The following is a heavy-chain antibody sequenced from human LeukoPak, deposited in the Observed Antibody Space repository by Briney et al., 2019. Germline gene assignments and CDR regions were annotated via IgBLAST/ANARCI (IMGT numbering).Heavy chain of an antibody. CDR2: ISWNSGSI. D-gene: IGHD6-13*01. Sequence: PGGSLRLSCAASGFTFGDYAMHWVRQAPGKGLEWVSGISWNSGSIGYADSVKGRFTISRDNAKNSLYLQMNSLRAEDTALYYCAKDISTSSSWYRAFDIWGQGTMVTVSS. V-gene: IGHV3-9*01. CDR1: GFTFGDYA. J-gene: IGHJ3*02. CDR3: AKDISTSSSWYRAFDI.